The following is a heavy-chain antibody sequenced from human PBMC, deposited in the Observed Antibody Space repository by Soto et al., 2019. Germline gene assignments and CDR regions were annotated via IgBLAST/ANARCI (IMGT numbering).Heavy chain of an antibody. CDR2: IYPGDSDT. D-gene: IGHD2-2*01. J-gene: IGHJ4*02. Sequence: EVQLVQSGAEVKKPGESLKISCKGSGYSFTSYWIGWVRQMPGKGLEWMGIIYPGDSDTRYSPSFQGQVTISADKSISTAYLQWSSLKASDTAMYYCARLTGFGVVPAAMGFPGVAAAGTSPDYWGQGTLVTVSS. CDR3: ARLTGFGVVPAAMGFPGVAAAGTSPDY. V-gene: IGHV5-51*01. CDR1: GYSFTSYW.